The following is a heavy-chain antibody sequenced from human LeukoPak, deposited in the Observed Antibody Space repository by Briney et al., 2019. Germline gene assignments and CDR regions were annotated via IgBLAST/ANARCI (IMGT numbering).Heavy chain of an antibody. V-gene: IGHV3-21*01. Sequence: GGSLRLSCAASGFTFSSYSMNWVRQAPGKGLEWVSSISSSGNYVYYADSMKGRFTISRDNANTSLYLQMNSLRAEDTAVYYCAGNSTVVAGTFDIWGQGTMVTVSS. CDR2: ISSSGNYV. J-gene: IGHJ3*02. D-gene: IGHD2-15*01. CDR3: AGNSTVVAGTFDI. CDR1: GFTFSSYS.